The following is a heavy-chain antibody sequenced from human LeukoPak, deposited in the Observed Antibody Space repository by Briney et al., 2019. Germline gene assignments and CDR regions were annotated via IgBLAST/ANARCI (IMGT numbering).Heavy chain of an antibody. CDR2: MDPNSGNT. CDR1: GYTFTSYD. Sequence: ASVKVSCKASGYTFTSYDINWVRQATGQGLEWMGWMDPNSGNTGYAQKFQGRVTMTRNTSISTACMELSSLRSEDTAVYYCARGTALITTTVTTLFDYWGQGTLVTVSS. D-gene: IGHD4-17*01. CDR3: ARGTALITTTVTTLFDY. V-gene: IGHV1-8*01. J-gene: IGHJ4*02.